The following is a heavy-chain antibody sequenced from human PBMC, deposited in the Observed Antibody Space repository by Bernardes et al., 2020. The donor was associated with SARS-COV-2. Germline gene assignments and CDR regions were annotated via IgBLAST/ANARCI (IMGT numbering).Heavy chain of an antibody. CDR1: GYTFTNYD. CDR3: ARGPIGVAGTRVFDWFDP. CDR2: MNPASANT. D-gene: IGHD6-19*01. V-gene: IGHV1-8*01. Sequence: ASVKVSCKASGYTFTNYDISWVRQAAGQGREWMGWMNPASANTGHEQKFQGRITMTRNTSISTAYMELGSLRSEDTAVYYCARGPIGVAGTRVFDWFDPWGEGTLVSVSS. J-gene: IGHJ5*02.